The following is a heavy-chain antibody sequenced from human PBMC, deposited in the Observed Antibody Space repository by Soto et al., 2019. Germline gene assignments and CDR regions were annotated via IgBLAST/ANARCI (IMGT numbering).Heavy chain of an antibody. CDR1: GGAFGRYS. CDR3: ARGDEMTAVTIFEY. V-gene: IGHV1-69*01. CDR2: VIPVFNTS. J-gene: IGHJ4*02. Sequence: QVQLEQSGPEVRRHGTSVKVSCKASGGAFGRYSVSWVRQAPGQGLEWIGGVIPVFNTSNYSLKFQGRVAISADESASTVFMELRGLRSEDTALYYCARGDEMTAVTIFEYWGQGTQVTVSS. D-gene: IGHD4-17*01.